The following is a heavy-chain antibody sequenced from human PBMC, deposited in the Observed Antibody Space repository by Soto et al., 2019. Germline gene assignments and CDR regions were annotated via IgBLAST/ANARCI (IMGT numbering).Heavy chain of an antibody. CDR1: GGSFSNYY. CDR2: INQGGST. J-gene: IGHJ4*02. Sequence: PSETLSLTCAVYGGSFSNYYWSWIRQPPGKGLEWIGEINQGGSTTYNPSFKSRVTMSLDTSKNQYFLKLNSVTAADTAVYYCAPVRNFDKLFSLWGQGTPVTVSS. D-gene: IGHD3-9*01. CDR3: APVRNFDKLFSL. V-gene: IGHV4-34*01.